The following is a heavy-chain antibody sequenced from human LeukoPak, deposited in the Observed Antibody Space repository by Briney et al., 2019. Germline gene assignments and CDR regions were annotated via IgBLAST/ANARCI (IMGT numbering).Heavy chain of an antibody. CDR3: MGADYGGH. CDR2: IWHSGTT. J-gene: IGHJ4*02. Sequence: SETLSLTCTISGGSISSSRYYWGWIRQPPGKGLEWIGEIWHSGTTNYNPSLKSRVTISVDKSKNQFSLKLNSVTAADTAVYYCMGADYGGHWGQGTLVTVSS. CDR1: GGSISSSRYY. D-gene: IGHD4-17*01. V-gene: IGHV4-61*05.